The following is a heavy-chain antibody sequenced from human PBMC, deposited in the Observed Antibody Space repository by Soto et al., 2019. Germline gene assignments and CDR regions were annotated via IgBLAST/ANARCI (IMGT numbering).Heavy chain of an antibody. J-gene: IGHJ4*02. D-gene: IGHD3-22*01. V-gene: IGHV1-58*02. CDR1: GFAYSHSA. CDR2: VVVGSGNT. CDR3: AAASYYESNGTKGRRD. Sequence: GASVKVDWKGAGFAYSHSAIQLVRQEREQSLEWIGWVVVGSGNTNYAQKFQERVTISWDMSTNTAHMDLSSLRSEDTAVYYCAAASYYESNGTKGRRDWGQGTLVTVSS.